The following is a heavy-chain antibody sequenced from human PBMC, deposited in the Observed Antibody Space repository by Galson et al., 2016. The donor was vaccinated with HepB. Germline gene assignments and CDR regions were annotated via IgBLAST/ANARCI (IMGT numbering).Heavy chain of an antibody. J-gene: IGHJ4*02. CDR3: ARGYRSSWYLYYFYY. Sequence: SLRLSCAASGLTFSNYGMHWVRQAPGKGLAWVAVIWYDGSNKYYADSVEGRFTISRDNSKNTLYLQMNSLRAEDPAVYYCARGYRSSWYLYYFYYWGQGTLVTVSS. D-gene: IGHD6-13*01. V-gene: IGHV3-33*01. CDR2: IWYDGSNK. CDR1: GLTFSNYG.